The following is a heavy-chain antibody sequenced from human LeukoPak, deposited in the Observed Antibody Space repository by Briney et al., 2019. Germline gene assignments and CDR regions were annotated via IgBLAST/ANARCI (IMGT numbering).Heavy chain of an antibody. J-gene: IGHJ3*02. CDR1: GFTFSSYS. CDR2: ISSSSSYI. Sequence: GGSLRLSCAASGFTFSSYSMNWVRQAPGKGLEWVSSISSSSSYIYYADSVKGRFTISRDNAKNSLYLQMNSLRAEDMALYYCAKDCSSTSCHGAFDIWGQGTMVTVSS. CDR3: AKDCSSTSCHGAFDI. V-gene: IGHV3-21*04. D-gene: IGHD2-2*01.